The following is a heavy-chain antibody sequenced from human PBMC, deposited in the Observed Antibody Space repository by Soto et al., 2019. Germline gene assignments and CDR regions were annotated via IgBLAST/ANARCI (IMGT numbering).Heavy chain of an antibody. Sequence: ASVKVSCKASGYSFSTYDINWVRQAPGQGLEWMGWMSPKNGNTGFAQNLQGRFTMTSDTSTNTAYMELSSLRSEDTAVYYCGRAGYCTDGVCHVWIDYWGQ. CDR1: GYSFSTYD. J-gene: IGHJ4*02. CDR2: MSPKNGNT. V-gene: IGHV1-8*01. CDR3: GRAGYCTDGVCHVWIDY. D-gene: IGHD2-8*01.